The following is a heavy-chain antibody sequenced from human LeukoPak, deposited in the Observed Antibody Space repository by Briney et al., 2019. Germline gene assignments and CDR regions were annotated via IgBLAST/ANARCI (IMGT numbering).Heavy chain of an antibody. J-gene: IGHJ4*02. CDR1: GGSISSGDYY. D-gene: IGHD3-10*01. CDR3: ARSGMYSGSYYRPYPFDY. Sequence: PSETLSLTCTVSGGSISSGDYYWSWIRQPPGKGLEWIGYTYYSGSTYYNPSLKSRVTISVDTSKNQFSLNLSSVTAADTAVYYCARSGMYSGSYYRPYPFDYWGQGTLVTVSS. V-gene: IGHV4-30-4*08. CDR2: TYYSGST.